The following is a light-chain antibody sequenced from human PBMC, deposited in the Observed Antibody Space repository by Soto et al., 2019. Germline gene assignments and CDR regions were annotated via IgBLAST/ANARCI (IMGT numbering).Light chain of an antibody. V-gene: IGLV2-14*01. J-gene: IGLJ1*01. CDR2: DVS. Sequence: QSALTQPASVSGSPGQSITISCTGTSSDVGGYNYVSWYQQHPGKAPKLMIYDVSNRPSGVSNRFSGSKSGNTASLTISGLQAEEEADYYCNSYRASSTRYVFGSGTKVTVL. CDR3: NSYRASSTRYV. CDR1: SSDVGGYNY.